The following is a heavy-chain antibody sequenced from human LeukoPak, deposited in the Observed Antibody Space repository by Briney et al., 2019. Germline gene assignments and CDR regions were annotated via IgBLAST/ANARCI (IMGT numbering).Heavy chain of an antibody. J-gene: IGHJ6*02. CDR2: IRSKANSYAT. CDR1: GFTFSGSA. V-gene: IGHV3-73*01. D-gene: IGHD2/OR15-2a*01. CDR3: TSAVGFLRGYYYYGMDV. Sequence: GGSLRLSCAASGFTFSGSAMHWVRQASGKGLEWVGRIRSKANSYATAYAASVKGRFTISRDDSRNTAYLQMNSLKTEDTAVYYCTSAVGFLRGYYYYGMDVWGQGTTVTVSS.